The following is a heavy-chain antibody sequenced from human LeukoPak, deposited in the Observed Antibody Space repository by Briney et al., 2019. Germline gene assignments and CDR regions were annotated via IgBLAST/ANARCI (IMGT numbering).Heavy chain of an antibody. CDR3: ARKKDIVVVPAAEDAFDI. Sequence: GESLRISCKGSGYSFTSYWISWVRQMPGKGLEWMGRIDPSDSYTNYSPSFQGHVTISADMSISTAYLQWSSLKASETAMYYCARKKDIVVVPAAEDAFDIWGQGTMVTVSS. J-gene: IGHJ3*02. V-gene: IGHV5-10-1*01. CDR1: GYSFTSYW. CDR2: IDPSDSYT. D-gene: IGHD2-2*01.